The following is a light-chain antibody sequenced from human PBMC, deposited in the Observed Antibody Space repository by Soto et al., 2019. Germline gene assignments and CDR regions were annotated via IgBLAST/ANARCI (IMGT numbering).Light chain of an antibody. CDR3: KQYGTSPVT. CDR2: GAS. Sequence: EIVLTQSPGTLSLSPGERATLSCRASQSVSSSFLAWYQQKPGQAPRLLIYGASSRATGIPDRFSGSGSGTDFTLTISRLEPEDFVVYYCKQYGTSPVTFGQGTKVDIK. V-gene: IGKV3-20*01. CDR1: QSVSSSF. J-gene: IGKJ1*01.